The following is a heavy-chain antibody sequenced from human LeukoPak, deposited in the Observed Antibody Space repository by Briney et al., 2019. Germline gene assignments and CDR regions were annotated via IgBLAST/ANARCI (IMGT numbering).Heavy chain of an antibody. V-gene: IGHV3-74*01. J-gene: IGHJ4*02. CDR2: INSDGSST. D-gene: IGHD5-12*01. Sequence: GGSLRLSCAASGFTFSRYWMHWVRQAPGKGLVWASRINSDGSSTTYADSVKGRFTISRGNTKNTLYLQMNSLRAEDTAVYYCARMVATGHFDYWGQGTPVTVSS. CDR3: ARMVATGHFDY. CDR1: GFTFSRYW.